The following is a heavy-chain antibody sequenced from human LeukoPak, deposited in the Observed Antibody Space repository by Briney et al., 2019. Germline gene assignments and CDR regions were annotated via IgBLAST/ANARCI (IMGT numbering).Heavy chain of an antibody. D-gene: IGHD2-8*01. CDR1: GGSISSYY. CDR2: IYYSGST. V-gene: IGHV4-59*01. Sequence: SETLSLTCTVSGGSISSYYWSWIRQPPGKGLEWIGYIYYSGSTDYNPSLKSRVTISVDTSKNQFSLKLSSVTAADTAVYYCARDRGVGPAAAWGPRRGGYCTNGVCYNPAPDSSSWKTTTHEPNAFDIWGQGTMVTVSS. CDR3: ARDRGVGPAAAWGPRRGGYCTNGVCYNPAPDSSSWKTTTHEPNAFDI. J-gene: IGHJ3*02.